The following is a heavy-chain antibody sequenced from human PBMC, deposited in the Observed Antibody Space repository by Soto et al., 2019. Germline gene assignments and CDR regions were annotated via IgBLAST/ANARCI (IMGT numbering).Heavy chain of an antibody. CDR3: ARLVGEYYGSGSYHTTYYYYYMDV. J-gene: IGHJ6*03. CDR1: GGSISSSSYY. Sequence: NPSETLSLTCTVSGGSISSSSYYWGWIRQPPGKGLEWIGSIYYSGSTYYNPSLKSRVTISVDTSKNQFSLKLSSVTAADTAVYYCARLVGEYYGSGSYHTTYYYYYMDVWGKGTTVTVSS. V-gene: IGHV4-39*01. D-gene: IGHD3-10*01. CDR2: IYYSGST.